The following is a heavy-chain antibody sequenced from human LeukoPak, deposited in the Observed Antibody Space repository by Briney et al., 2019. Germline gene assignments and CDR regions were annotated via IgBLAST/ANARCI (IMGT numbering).Heavy chain of an antibody. CDR2: ISTDGTTT. D-gene: IGHD2-15*01. CDR3: ARSLGYSSGG. V-gene: IGHV3-74*01. CDR1: GFPFRSHW. J-gene: IGHJ4*02. Sequence: GGSLRLSCAASGFPFRSHWMHWVLQVPGKGLVWVSHISTDGTTTNYADSVKGRFTISRDNAKDTLYLQLNSLRAEDTAIYYCARSLGYSSGGWGQGTLVTVSS.